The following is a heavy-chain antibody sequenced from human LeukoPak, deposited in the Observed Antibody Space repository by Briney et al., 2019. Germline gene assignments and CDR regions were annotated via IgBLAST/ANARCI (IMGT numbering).Heavy chain of an antibody. CDR3: AKVPLYMTRGVFDY. CDR1: GFTFSSYW. V-gene: IGHV3-7*03. J-gene: IGHJ4*02. CDR2: IKQDGSEK. D-gene: IGHD3-10*01. Sequence: GGSLRLSCAASGFTFSSYWMSWVRQAPGKGLEWVANIKQDGSEKYYVDSVKGRFTISRDNSKNTLYLQMNSLRAEDTAVYYCAKVPLYMTRGVFDYWGQGTLVTVSS.